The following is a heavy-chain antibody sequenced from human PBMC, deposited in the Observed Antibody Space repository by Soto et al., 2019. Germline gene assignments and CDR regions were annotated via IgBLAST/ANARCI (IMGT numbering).Heavy chain of an antibody. J-gene: IGHJ4*02. CDR1: GGSISSGGYY. D-gene: IGHD3-10*01. CDR3: ARSMVRGVIHFDY. Sequence: QVQLQESGPGLVKPSQTLSLTCTVSGGSISSGGYYWSWIRQHPGKGLEWIGYIYYSGSTYYNPSLKSRVPISVDTSKNQFSLKLSSVTAADTAVYYCARSMVRGVIHFDYWGQGTLVTVSS. V-gene: IGHV4-31*03. CDR2: IYYSGST.